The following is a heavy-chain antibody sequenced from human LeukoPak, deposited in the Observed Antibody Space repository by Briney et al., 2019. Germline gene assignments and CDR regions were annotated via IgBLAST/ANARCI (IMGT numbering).Heavy chain of an antibody. CDR2: VNPDGRTT. CDR1: GFTFSNSW. Sequence: GGSLRLSCVGSGFTFSNSWIHWVRQAPGKGLVWVSRVNPDGRTTNYADSVNGRFTISRDNAKNTLYLQMNSLTVEDTAVYYCATAGSYRFDFWGQGTLATVSS. CDR3: ATAGSYRFDF. J-gene: IGHJ4*02. D-gene: IGHD3-16*02. V-gene: IGHV3-74*01.